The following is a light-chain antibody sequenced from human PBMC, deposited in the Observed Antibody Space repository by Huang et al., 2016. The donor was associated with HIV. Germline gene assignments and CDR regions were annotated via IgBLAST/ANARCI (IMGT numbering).Light chain of an antibody. CDR1: QSVGGK. V-gene: IGKV3-15*01. Sequence: ILLTQFPATLSVSPGQRVTLSCRASQSVGGKLAWYQQRPGQAPRLLIYCASTRVPTIPDRFSGSGSGTEFTLTISSLQSEDFAVYYCQQYDTWPPLTFGGGTKV. CDR2: CAS. J-gene: IGKJ4*01. CDR3: QQYDTWPPLT.